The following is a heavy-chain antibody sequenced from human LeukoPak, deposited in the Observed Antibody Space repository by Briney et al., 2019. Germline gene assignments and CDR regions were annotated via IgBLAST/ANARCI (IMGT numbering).Heavy chain of an antibody. CDR3: ARDPQDGNGEYFQH. Sequence: GGSLRLSCAASGFTFSSYGMHWVRQAPGKGLEWVAVVWYDGSDKYYADSVKGRFTISRDNSKNTLYLRMNSLRAEDTAVYYCARDPQDGNGEYFQHWGQGTLVTVSS. CDR2: VWYDGSDK. V-gene: IGHV3-33*01. J-gene: IGHJ1*01. CDR1: GFTFSSYG. D-gene: IGHD1-1*01.